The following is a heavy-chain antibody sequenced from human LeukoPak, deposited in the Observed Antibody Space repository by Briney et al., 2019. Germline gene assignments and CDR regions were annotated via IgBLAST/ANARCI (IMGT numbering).Heavy chain of an antibody. CDR1: GFTYSSYA. D-gene: IGHD6-19*01. J-gene: IGHJ4*02. Sequence: GGSLRLSCAASGFTYSSYAMHWVRQAPGKGLEWVAVISYDGSNKYYADSVKGRFTISRDNSKNTLYLQMNSLRAEDTAVYYCARGEQWLASEGFDYRGQGTLVTVSS. V-gene: IGHV3-30-3*01. CDR3: ARGEQWLASEGFDY. CDR2: ISYDGSNK.